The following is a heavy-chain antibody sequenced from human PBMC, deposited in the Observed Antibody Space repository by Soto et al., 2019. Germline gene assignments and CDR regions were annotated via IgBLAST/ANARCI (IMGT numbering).Heavy chain of an antibody. Sequence: QVQLVQSGAEVKKPGASVKVSCKASGYTFTSYGISWVRQAPGQGLEWMGWISAYNGNTNYAQKLQGRVTMTTDTSTSTAYMVLRSLRSDDTAVYYCATDDRYSSSWARFDYWGQGTLVTVSS. CDR2: ISAYNGNT. J-gene: IGHJ4*02. V-gene: IGHV1-18*01. D-gene: IGHD6-13*01. CDR3: ATDDRYSSSWARFDY. CDR1: GYTFTSYG.